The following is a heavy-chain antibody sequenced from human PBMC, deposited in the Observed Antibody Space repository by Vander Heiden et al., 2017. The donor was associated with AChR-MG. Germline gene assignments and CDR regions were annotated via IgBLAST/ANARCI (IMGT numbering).Heavy chain of an antibody. CDR3: AKDRDGDDRWWYYFDY. CDR2: IRGSGGST. J-gene: IGHJ4*02. CDR1: GFTFSSYA. Sequence: EVQLLESGGGLVQPGGSLRLSCAASGFTFSSYAMSWVGQAPGRGLEWVSAIRGSGGSTYYADSVKGRFTISRDNSKNTRYLQMNSLRAEDTAVYYCAKDRDGDDRWWYYFDYWGQGTLVTVSS. V-gene: IGHV3-23*01. D-gene: IGHD4-17*01.